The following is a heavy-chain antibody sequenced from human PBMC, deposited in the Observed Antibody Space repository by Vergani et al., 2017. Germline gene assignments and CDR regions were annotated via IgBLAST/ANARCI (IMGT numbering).Heavy chain of an antibody. CDR1: GGSISAGYYF. J-gene: IGHJ3*01. CDR3: ARRSGGYCGGKVHPLRTAFDV. D-gene: IGHD2-21*01. CDR2: ISASGNA. Sequence: QVQLQASGPGRVKPSQTLSLTCTMSGGSISAGYYFWSWIRQPAGKGLEWLGHISASGNASHSPSLKTRVSMSVGTSKNQFSLPVTSVTAADTAIYFCARRSGGYCGGKVHPLRTAFDVWGHGTVVTVSS. V-gene: IGHV4-61*02.